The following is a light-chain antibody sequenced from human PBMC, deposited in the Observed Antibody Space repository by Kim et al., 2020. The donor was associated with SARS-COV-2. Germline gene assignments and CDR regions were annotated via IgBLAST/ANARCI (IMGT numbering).Light chain of an antibody. CDR1: QGVSSH. J-gene: IGKJ1*01. CDR3: QQYNDWPGWT. V-gene: IGKV3-15*01. CDR2: GAS. Sequence: EIVMTQSPGTLSVSPGERVTLSCRASQGVSSHLAWYQQKPGQAPRLLIHGASTRAIGVPARFSGSGSGTDFTLTISSLQPEDFAVYHCQQYNDWPGWTFGQGTKVDIK.